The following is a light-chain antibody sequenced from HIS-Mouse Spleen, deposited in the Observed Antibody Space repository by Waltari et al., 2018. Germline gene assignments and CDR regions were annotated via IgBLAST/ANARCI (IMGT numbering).Light chain of an antibody. CDR2: GKN. Sequence: SSELTQYPAVSVALGQTVRITCQGYSLSSYYASWYQHKPGQAPVLVIYGKNNRPSGIPDRFSGSSSGNTASLTITGAQAEDEADYYCNSRDSSGNHWVFGGGTKLTVL. J-gene: IGLJ3*02. V-gene: IGLV3-19*01. CDR1: SLSSYY. CDR3: NSRDSSGNHWV.